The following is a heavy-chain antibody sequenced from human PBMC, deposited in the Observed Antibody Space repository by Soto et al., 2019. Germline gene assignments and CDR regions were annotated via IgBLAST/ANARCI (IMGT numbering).Heavy chain of an antibody. CDR3: ARAMTGYYYYFDY. V-gene: IGHV4-4*02. CDR1: GGTISGSNW. D-gene: IGHD3-9*01. CDR2: IYHSGST. J-gene: IGHJ4*02. Sequence: SETLSLTCSVAGGTISGSNWWSWVRQPPGKGLEWIGEIYHSGSTNYNPSLKSRVTISVDKSKNQFSLKLSSVTAADTAVYYCARAMTGYYYYFDYWGQGTLVTVSS.